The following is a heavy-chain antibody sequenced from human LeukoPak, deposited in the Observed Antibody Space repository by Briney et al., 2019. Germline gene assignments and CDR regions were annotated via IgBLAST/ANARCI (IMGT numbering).Heavy chain of an antibody. V-gene: IGHV4-4*07. Sequence: SETLSLTCTVSGGSISSYYWSWIRQPAGKGLEWIGRTYTSGSTNYNPSLKSRVTMSVDTSKNQFSLKLSSVTAADTAVYYCAREAYYDSSGYPLGYWGQGTLVTVSS. CDR3: AREAYYDSSGYPLGY. CDR1: GGSISSYY. D-gene: IGHD3-22*01. J-gene: IGHJ4*02. CDR2: TYTSGST.